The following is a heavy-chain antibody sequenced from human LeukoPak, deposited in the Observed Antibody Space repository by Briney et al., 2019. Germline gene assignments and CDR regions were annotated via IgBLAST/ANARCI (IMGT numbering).Heavy chain of an antibody. CDR1: GFTFSSYW. CDR3: ARDKIEGPTKLDY. CDR2: IKQDESEK. J-gene: IGHJ4*02. V-gene: IGHV3-7*01. D-gene: IGHD1-1*01. Sequence: GGSLRVSCAASGFTFSSYWMSWVRQAPGKGLEWVANIKQDESEKYYVDSVKGRFTISRDNAKNSLYLQMNSLRAEDTAVYYCARDKIEGPTKLDYWGQGILVTVSS.